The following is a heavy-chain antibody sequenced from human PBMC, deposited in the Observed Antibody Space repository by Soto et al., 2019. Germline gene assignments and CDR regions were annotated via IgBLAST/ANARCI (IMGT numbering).Heavy chain of an antibody. V-gene: IGHV3-21*01. CDR1: GFTFSSYS. J-gene: IGHJ3*02. Sequence: GGSLRLSCAASGFTFSSYSMSWVRQAPGKGLEWVSSISSSSSYIYYADSVKGRFTISRDNAKNSLYLQMNSLRAEDTAVYYCARDYYDSSGYYSGAFDIWGQGTMVTVSS. CDR2: ISSSSSYI. CDR3: ARDYYDSSGYYSGAFDI. D-gene: IGHD3-22*01.